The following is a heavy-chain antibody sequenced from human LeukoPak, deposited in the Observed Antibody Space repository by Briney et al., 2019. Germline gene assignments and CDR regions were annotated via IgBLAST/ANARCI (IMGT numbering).Heavy chain of an antibody. CDR1: GRTFRSYA. V-gene: IGHV1-69*01. D-gene: IGHD4-17*01. J-gene: IGHJ5*02. Sequence: SVTFACKASGRTFRSYAISWVRQAPGQGLEWMGGIIPIFGTANYAQKFQGRVTITADESTSTAYMELSSLRSEDTAVYYCARQTTTGLNWSDPWGQGTLVTVSS. CDR3: ARQTTTGLNWSDP. CDR2: IIPIFGTA.